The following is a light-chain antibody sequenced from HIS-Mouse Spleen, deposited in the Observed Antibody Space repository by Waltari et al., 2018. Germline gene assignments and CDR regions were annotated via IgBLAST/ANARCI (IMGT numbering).Light chain of an antibody. CDR3: QAWDSSTVV. Sequence: SYELTQPPSLSVSPAPTASITCSGEKLGDKYACWYQQKPGQSPVLVIYQDSKRPSGIPERFSGSNSGNTATLTISGTQAMDEADYYCQAWDSSTVVFGGGTKLTVL. CDR1: KLGDKY. CDR2: QDS. V-gene: IGLV3-1*01. J-gene: IGLJ2*01.